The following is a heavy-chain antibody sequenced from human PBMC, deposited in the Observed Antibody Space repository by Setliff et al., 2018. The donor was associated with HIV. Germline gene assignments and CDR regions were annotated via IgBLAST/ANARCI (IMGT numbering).Heavy chain of an antibody. Sequence: PSETLSLSCAASGFTFSRYSMSWIRQAPGKGLEWVSYISSSGTNIYYVDSVKGRFTISRDNAKNSLYLQMNSLRAEDTAVYYCAREILSSSAIDYWGQGTLVTVSS. D-gene: IGHD6-6*01. CDR3: AREILSSSAIDY. CDR1: GFTFSRYS. J-gene: IGHJ4*02. V-gene: IGHV3-48*04. CDR2: ISSSGTNI.